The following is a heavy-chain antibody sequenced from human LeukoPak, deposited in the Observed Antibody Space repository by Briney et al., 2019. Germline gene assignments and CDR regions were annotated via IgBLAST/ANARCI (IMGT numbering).Heavy chain of an antibody. D-gene: IGHD1-26*01. CDR2: VYYSGSA. J-gene: IGHJ4*02. CDR1: GGSISSYY. V-gene: IGHV4-59*01. CDR3: AGGTYYYFDY. Sequence: SETLSLTCTVSGGSISSYYWSWIRQPPGKGLEWIGYVYYSGSAHYNPSLKSRVTISVDTSKNQFSLEVSSVTAADTAIYYCAGGTYYYFDYWGQGTLVTVSS.